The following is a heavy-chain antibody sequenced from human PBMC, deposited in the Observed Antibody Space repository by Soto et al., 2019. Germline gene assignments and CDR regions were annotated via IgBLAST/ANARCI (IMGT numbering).Heavy chain of an antibody. CDR3: SYGSSFDY. V-gene: IGHV4-61*01. D-gene: IGHD3-10*01. Sequence: KPSETLSLTCTVSGASLRSGSYYWSWIRQPPGKGLEWIGYISHSGRTNYDPSLKSRLTMSVDTSQNQFSLQLNSVTAADTAVYYCSYGSSFDYWGQGTQVTVSS. CDR2: ISHSGRT. CDR1: GASLRSGSYY. J-gene: IGHJ4*02.